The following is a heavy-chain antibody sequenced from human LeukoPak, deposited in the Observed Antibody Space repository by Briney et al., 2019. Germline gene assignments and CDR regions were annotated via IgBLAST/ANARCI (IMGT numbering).Heavy chain of an antibody. CDR1: GFTFNNYA. CDR3: AKAHGSGTYYRGSDY. CDR2: ISGSGGGS. J-gene: IGHJ4*02. V-gene: IGHV3-23*01. Sequence: GGSLRLSCAASGFTFNNYAMTWVRHAPGKGLEWDSGISGSGGGSYYADSVKGRFTISRDNSKKTVYLQMNSLRAEDAAVYYCAKAHGSGTYYRGSDYWGQGTLVTVSS. D-gene: IGHD3-10*01.